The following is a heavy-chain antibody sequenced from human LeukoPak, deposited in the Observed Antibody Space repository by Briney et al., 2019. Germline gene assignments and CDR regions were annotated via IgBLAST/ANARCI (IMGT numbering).Heavy chain of an antibody. V-gene: IGHV3-48*03. D-gene: IGHD6-19*01. J-gene: IGHJ4*02. Sequence: GGSLRLSCAASGLTFSSYEMNWVRQAPGKGLEWVSYISSSGSTIYYADSVKGRFTISRDNAKNSLYLQMNSLRAEDTAVYYCAREGGSGWSDYWGQGTLVTVSS. CDR1: GLTFSSYE. CDR2: ISSSGSTI. CDR3: AREGGSGWSDY.